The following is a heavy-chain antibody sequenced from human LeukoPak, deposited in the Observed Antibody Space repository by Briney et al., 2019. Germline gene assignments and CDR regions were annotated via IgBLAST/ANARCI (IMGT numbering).Heavy chain of an antibody. J-gene: IGHJ4*02. CDR2: MNPNSGNT. Sequence: ASVKVSCKASGYTFTSYDINWVRQATGQGLEWMGWMNPNSGNTGYAQKFQGRVTMTRNTSISTAYMELSSLRSEDTAVYYCASEDGYNPPYFDYWGQGTLVTVSS. D-gene: IGHD5-24*01. CDR3: ASEDGYNPPYFDY. CDR1: GYTFTSYD. V-gene: IGHV1-8*01.